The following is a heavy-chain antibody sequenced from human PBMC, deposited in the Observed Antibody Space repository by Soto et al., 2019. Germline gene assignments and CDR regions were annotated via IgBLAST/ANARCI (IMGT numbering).Heavy chain of an antibody. CDR2: ISAYNGNT. CDR1: GYTFTSYG. V-gene: IGHV1-18*01. Sequence: ASVKVSCKASGYTFTSYGISWVRQAPGQGLEWMGWISAYNGNTNYAQKLQGRVTMTTDTSTSTAYMELRSLRSDDTAVYYCAGAARLKRAAVGLYYYYYMDVWGKGTTVTVSS. J-gene: IGHJ6*03. D-gene: IGHD6-13*01. CDR3: AGAARLKRAAVGLYYYYYMDV.